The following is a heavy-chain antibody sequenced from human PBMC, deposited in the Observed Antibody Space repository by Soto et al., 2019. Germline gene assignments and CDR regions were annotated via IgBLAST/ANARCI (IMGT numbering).Heavy chain of an antibody. CDR2: ISGSGGST. Sequence: VGSLRLSCAASGFTFSSYAMSWVRQAPGKGLEWVSAISGSGGSTYYADSVKGRFTISRDNSKNTLYLQMNSLRAEDTAVYYCAKAEIVVVVAATPSFGYWGQGTLVTVSS. V-gene: IGHV3-23*01. D-gene: IGHD2-15*01. CDR1: GFTFSSYA. CDR3: AKAEIVVVVAATPSFGY. J-gene: IGHJ4*02.